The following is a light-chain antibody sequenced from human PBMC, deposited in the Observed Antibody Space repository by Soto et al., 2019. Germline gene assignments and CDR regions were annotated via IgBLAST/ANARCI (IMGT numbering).Light chain of an antibody. J-gene: IGLJ2*01. CDR3: ASFAGSKDL. V-gene: IGLV2-8*01. CDR1: SSDVGAYGF. Sequence: QSVLTQPPSASGSPGQSVTISCTGTSSDVGAYGFVSWYQQRPGKAPQLILYEVSKRPSGVPDRFSGSKSGNTASLTVSGLQREDEGDYYCASFAGSKDLFGGGTKLNRP. CDR2: EVS.